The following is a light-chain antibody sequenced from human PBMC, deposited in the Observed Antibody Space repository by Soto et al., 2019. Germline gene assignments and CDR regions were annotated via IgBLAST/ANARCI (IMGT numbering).Light chain of an antibody. V-gene: IGKV3-15*01. CDR3: PQYRYWPRT. CDR2: GAS. CDR1: QSIGDN. J-gene: IGKJ1*01. Sequence: EIVMTQTPATLSVSPGETATLSCRASQSIGDNLVWYQQKPGQAPRLLIYGASTRASGVPASFSGFGSGTEFTRTFSSLQSEDLAVYYGPQYRYWPRTFGQGTTVEV.